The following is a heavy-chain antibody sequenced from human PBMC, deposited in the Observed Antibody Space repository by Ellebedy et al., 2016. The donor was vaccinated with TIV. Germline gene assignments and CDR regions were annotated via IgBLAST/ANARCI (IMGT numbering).Heavy chain of an antibody. V-gene: IGHV4-4*02. CDR1: GGSISSSNW. CDR2: IYHSGST. Sequence: MPGGSLRLSCAVSGGSISSSNWWSWVRQPLGKGLEWIGEIYHSGSTNYNPSLKSRVTISVDKSKNQFSLRLRSVTAADTAVYYCARVVWQQPVSYAFDIWGQGTMVTVSS. J-gene: IGHJ3*02. CDR3: ARVVWQQPVSYAFDI. D-gene: IGHD6-13*01.